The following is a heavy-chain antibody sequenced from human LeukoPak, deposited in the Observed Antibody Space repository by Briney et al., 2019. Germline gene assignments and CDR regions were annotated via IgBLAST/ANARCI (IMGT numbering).Heavy chain of an antibody. J-gene: IGHJ4*02. CDR1: GFTFSSYS. CDR2: ITLSSTTI. Sequence: GGSLRLSCAASGFTFSSYSMNWVRQAPGKGLEWVSYITLSSTTIYYADSVKGRFTISRDNAKNSLYLQMNSLRAEDTAVYYCAREPTYTSSWYTTCDYWGRGTLVTVPS. V-gene: IGHV3-48*01. D-gene: IGHD6-13*01. CDR3: AREPTYTSSWYTTCDY.